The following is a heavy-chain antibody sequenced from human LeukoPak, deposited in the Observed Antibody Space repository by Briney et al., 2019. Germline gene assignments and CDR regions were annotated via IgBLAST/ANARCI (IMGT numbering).Heavy chain of an antibody. CDR3: ARVGSSSWYGDY. CDR1: GFTFSSYG. J-gene: IGHJ4*02. D-gene: IGHD6-13*01. Sequence: GGSLRLSCAASGFTFSSYGMHWVRQVPGKGLEWVAVIWYDGSNKYYADSVKGRFTISRDNSKNTLYLQMNSLRAEDTAVYYCARVGSSSWYGDYWGQGTPVTVSS. V-gene: IGHV3-33*01. CDR2: IWYDGSNK.